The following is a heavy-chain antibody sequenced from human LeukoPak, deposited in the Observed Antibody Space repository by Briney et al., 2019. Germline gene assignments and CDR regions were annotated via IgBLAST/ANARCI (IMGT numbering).Heavy chain of an antibody. Sequence: PGGSLRLSCAASGFTFSSYAMNWVRQAPGKGLEWVSFISGSGDTTYYADSVKGRFTISRDTSKNTLYLQMNSLRADDAAVYYCAKDLNYFDWLFDYWGQGTLVTVSS. CDR2: ISGSGDTT. J-gene: IGHJ4*02. V-gene: IGHV3-23*01. CDR1: GFTFSSYA. CDR3: AKDLNYFDWLFDY. D-gene: IGHD3-9*01.